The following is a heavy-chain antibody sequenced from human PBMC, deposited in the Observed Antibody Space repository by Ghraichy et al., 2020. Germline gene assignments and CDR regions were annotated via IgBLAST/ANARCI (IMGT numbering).Heavy chain of an antibody. Sequence: SVKVPCKASGGTFSSYAISWVRQAPGQGLEWMGGIIPIFGTANYAQKFQGRVTITADESTSTAYMELSSLRSEDTAVYYCARDQGNSGSYQVYYYYGMDVWGQGTTVTVSS. V-gene: IGHV1-69*13. J-gene: IGHJ6*02. CDR2: IIPIFGTA. CDR1: GGTFSSYA. CDR3: ARDQGNSGSYQVYYYYGMDV. D-gene: IGHD1-26*01.